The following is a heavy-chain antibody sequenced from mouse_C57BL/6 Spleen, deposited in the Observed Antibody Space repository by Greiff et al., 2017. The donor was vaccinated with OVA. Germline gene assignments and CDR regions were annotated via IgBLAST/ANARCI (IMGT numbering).Heavy chain of an antibody. V-gene: IGHV3-6*01. J-gene: IGHJ2*01. CDR3: ARDGYYPLDY. D-gene: IGHD2-3*01. CDR2: ISYDGSN. CDR1: GYSITSGYY. Sequence: EVQRVESGPGLVKPSQSLSLTCSVTGYSITSGYYWNWIRQFPGNKLEWMGYISYDGSNNYNPSLKNRISITRDTSKNQFFLKLNSVTTEDTATYYCARDGYYPLDYWGQGTTLTVSS.